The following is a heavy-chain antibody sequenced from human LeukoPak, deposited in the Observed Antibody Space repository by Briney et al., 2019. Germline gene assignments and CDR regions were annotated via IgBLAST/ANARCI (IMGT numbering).Heavy chain of an antibody. CDR1: GFTFSSYE. CDR2: ISIGGRTQ. Sequence: GGSLRLSCAASGFTFSSYEMNWVRQASGKGLEWVSYISIGGRTQYYADSVKGRFTISRDNAKNSLYLQMNSLRAEDTAVYYCARDLSRYYNDYCGQGTLVTVSS. V-gene: IGHV3-48*03. CDR3: ARDLSRYYNDY. J-gene: IGHJ4*02.